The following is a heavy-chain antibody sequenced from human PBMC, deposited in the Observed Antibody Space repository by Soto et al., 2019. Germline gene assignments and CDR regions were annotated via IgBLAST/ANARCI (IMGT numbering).Heavy chain of an antibody. CDR3: AKDPSSGEYQSVEYFQH. CDR2: ISGSGGST. CDR1: GFTFSSYA. Sequence: VQLLESGGGLVQPGGSLRLSCAASGFTFSSYAMSWGRQAPGKGLEWVSAISGSGGSTYYADSVKGRFTISRDNSKNTLYLHMNSLRAEDTAVYYRAKDPSSGEYQSVEYFQHWGQGTLVTVSS. D-gene: IGHD6-6*01. V-gene: IGHV3-23*01. J-gene: IGHJ1*01.